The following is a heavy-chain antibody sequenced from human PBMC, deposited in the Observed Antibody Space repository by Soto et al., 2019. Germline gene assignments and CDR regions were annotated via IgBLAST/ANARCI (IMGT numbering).Heavy chain of an antibody. CDR2: ILSDGSKR. V-gene: IGHV3-30-3*01. D-gene: IGHD6-19*01. Sequence: QVQLVESGGGVVQPGRSLRLSCAASRFTFSYYAMHWIRQAPGKGLEWMAVILSDGSKRYYAESVKGRFTISRDNSKSTLYLQMNRLRVEDTAVYYCVRTIAVAGLDAFVMWGQGTMVTVSS. CDR3: VRTIAVAGLDAFVM. J-gene: IGHJ3*02. CDR1: RFTFSYYA.